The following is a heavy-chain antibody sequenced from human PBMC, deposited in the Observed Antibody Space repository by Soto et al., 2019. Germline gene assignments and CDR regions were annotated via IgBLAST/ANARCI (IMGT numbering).Heavy chain of an antibody. Sequence: SETLSLTCTVSGGSISSGGYYWSWIRQHPGKGLEWIGYIYYSGSTYYNPSLKSRVTISVDTSKNQFSLKLSSVTAADTAVYYCARAYYDSSGYYRYLQHWGQGTLVTFSS. V-gene: IGHV4-31*03. CDR2: IYYSGST. CDR1: GGSISSGGYY. D-gene: IGHD3-22*01. J-gene: IGHJ1*01. CDR3: ARAYYDSSGYYRYLQH.